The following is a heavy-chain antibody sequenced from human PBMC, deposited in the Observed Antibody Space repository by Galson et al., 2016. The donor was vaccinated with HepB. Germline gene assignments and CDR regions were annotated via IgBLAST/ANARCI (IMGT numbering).Heavy chain of an antibody. J-gene: IGHJ6*02. CDR2: IYYSGST. Sequence: ETLSLTCTVSGGSISSSSYYWGCIRQPPGKGLEWIGSIYYSGSTYYNLSLKSRVTISVHTSKNQFSLKLRSVTAADTAVYYCAGHLRGGYGMDVWGQGTTVTVSS. CDR3: AGHLRGGYGMDV. CDR1: GGSISSSSYY. D-gene: IGHD3-10*01. V-gene: IGHV4-39*01.